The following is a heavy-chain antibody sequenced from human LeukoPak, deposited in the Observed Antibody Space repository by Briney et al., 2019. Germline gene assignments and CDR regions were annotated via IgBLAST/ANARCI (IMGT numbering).Heavy chain of an antibody. CDR2: LSGSGGST. CDR3: VKGRYYDFWSGYSLFDY. CDR1: GFTFSYYA. D-gene: IGHD3-3*01. J-gene: IGHJ4*02. Sequence: GSLRLSCAAPGFTFSYYAMTRVRQAPGKGLEWVSGLSGSGGSTYYADSVKGRFTISRDNSKNTLYLQMNSLRAEDTAVYYCVKGRYYDFWSGYSLFDYWGQGTLVTVSS. V-gene: IGHV3-23*01.